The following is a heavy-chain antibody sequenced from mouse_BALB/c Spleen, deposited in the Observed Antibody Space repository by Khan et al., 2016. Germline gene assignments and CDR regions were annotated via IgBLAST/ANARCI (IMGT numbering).Heavy chain of an antibody. D-gene: IGHD1-1*01. J-gene: IGHJ4*01. CDR2: LNTETGEP. CDR3: ARSAVVDRTNYAMDN. V-gene: IGHV9-2-1*01. Sequence: QIQLVQSGPELKKPGETVKISCKASGYTFTDYSMHWVKQDPGKGLKWMGWLNTETGEPTYAHDFKGRFAFTLDTSASTAYLEFNTLKNEDTDTYFCARSAVVDRTNYAMDNWGQGTSLTVSS. CDR1: GYTFTDYS.